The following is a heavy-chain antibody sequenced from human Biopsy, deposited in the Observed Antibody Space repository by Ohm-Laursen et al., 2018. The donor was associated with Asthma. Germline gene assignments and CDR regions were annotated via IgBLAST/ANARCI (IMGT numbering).Heavy chain of an antibody. Sequence: TLSLTCTVSGGSMSSSSYYWGWIRQPPGKGLERMGSISYTGSPYHNPALKSRVTISVDTSKNHFSLKLSSVTAADTAVYYCARHWDWGSFFDYWGQGTPVTVSS. CDR2: ISYTGSP. J-gene: IGHJ4*02. CDR1: GGSMSSSSYY. CDR3: ARHWDWGSFFDY. V-gene: IGHV4-39*01. D-gene: IGHD7-27*01.